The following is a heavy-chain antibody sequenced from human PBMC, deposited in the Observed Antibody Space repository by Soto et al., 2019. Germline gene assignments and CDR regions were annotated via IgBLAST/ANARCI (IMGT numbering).Heavy chain of an antibody. CDR1: GFTFSSYA. CDR2: ISGSGGST. D-gene: IGHD6-19*01. CDR3: AKDKADSSGWYRRYYFDY. Sequence: GGSLRLSCAASGFTFSSYAMSWVRQAPGKGLEWVSAISGSGGSTYYADSVKGRFTISRDNSKNTLYLQMNSLRAEDTAVYYCAKDKADSSGWYRRYYFDYWGQGTLVTVSS. V-gene: IGHV3-23*01. J-gene: IGHJ4*02.